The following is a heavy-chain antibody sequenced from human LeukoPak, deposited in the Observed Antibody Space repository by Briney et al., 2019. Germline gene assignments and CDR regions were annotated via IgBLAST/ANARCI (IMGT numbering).Heavy chain of an antibody. CDR3: ARDLSSGYGLDY. CDR1: GFTFSSYS. CDR2: ISSSSSYI. V-gene: IGHV3-21*01. J-gene: IGHJ4*02. D-gene: IGHD6-19*01. Sequence: GGSLRLSCAASGFTFSSYSINWVRQAPGKGLEWVSSISSSSSYIYYADSVKGRFTISRDNAKNSLYLQMNSLRAEDTAVYYCARDLSSGYGLDYWGQGTLVTVSS.